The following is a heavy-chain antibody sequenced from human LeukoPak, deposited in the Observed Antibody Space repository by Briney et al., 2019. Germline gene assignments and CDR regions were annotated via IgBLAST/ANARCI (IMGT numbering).Heavy chain of an antibody. V-gene: IGHV1-69*06. CDR2: IIPIFGTA. J-gene: IGHJ4*02. Sequence: ASVKVSCKASRGTFSSYAISWVRQAPGQGLEWMGGIIPIFGTANYAQKFQGRVTITADKSTSTVYMELSDLRSKDTAVYYCARVPFEGYGDYVYFDYWGQGTLVTVSS. CDR1: RGTFSSYA. D-gene: IGHD4-17*01. CDR3: ARVPFEGYGDYVYFDY.